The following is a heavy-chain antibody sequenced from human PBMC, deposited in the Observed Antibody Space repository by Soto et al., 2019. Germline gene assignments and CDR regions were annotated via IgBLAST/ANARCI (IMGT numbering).Heavy chain of an antibody. CDR1: GYSFTSYW. CDR3: ASNYDILTGHYGMDV. J-gene: IGHJ6*02. V-gene: IGHV5-51*01. Sequence: PGESLKISCNGSGYSFTSYWIGWVRQMPGKGLERMGIIYPGDSDTRYSPSFQGHVTISADKSISTAYLQWSSLKASDTAMYYCASNYDILTGHYGMDVWGQGTTVTVSS. D-gene: IGHD3-9*01. CDR2: IYPGDSDT.